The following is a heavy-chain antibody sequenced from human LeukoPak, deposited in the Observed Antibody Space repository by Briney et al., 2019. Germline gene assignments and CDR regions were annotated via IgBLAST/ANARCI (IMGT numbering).Heavy chain of an antibody. CDR1: GFTFSNFA. CDR3: ARDNSLQDMAWWFDP. J-gene: IGHJ5*02. Sequence: GGSLRLSCAASGFTFSNFAIHWVRRAPGKGLEFVSGIRSTGDSTYYANSAKGRFTIYRDNSKKTLYIQMVRLRAEDMAVYYCARDNSLQDMAWWFDPWGQGTLVIVSS. CDR2: IRSTGDST. D-gene: IGHD5-24*01. V-gene: IGHV3-64*01.